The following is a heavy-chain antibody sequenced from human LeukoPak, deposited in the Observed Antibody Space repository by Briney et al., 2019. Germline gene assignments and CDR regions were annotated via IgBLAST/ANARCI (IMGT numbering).Heavy chain of an antibody. J-gene: IGHJ4*02. CDR1: GGSFSGYY. D-gene: IGHD2-2*01. CDR2: INHSGST. V-gene: IGHV4-34*01. CDR3: GRLGQPSALFDY. Sequence: PSETLSLTCAVYGGSFSGYYWSWIRQPPGKGLEWIGEINHSGSTNYNPSLKSRVTISVDTSKNQFSLKLSSVTAADTAVYYCGRLGQPSALFDYWGQGTLVTVSS.